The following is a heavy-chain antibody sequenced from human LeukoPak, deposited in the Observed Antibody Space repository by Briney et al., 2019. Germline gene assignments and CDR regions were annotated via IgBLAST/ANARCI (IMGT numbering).Heavy chain of an antibody. CDR3: TTGKIYCSTTSCSDDY. CDR1: GYTFTDYY. J-gene: IGHJ4*02. CDR2: FHPEDGET. D-gene: IGHD2-2*01. V-gene: IGHV1-24*01. Sequence: ASVKVSCKASGYTFTDYYMHWVRQAPGQGLEWMGGFHPEDGETIYAQKFQGRVTMTEDTSTDTAHMELRSLRSEDTAVYYCTTGKIYCSTTSCSDDYWGQGTLVTVSS.